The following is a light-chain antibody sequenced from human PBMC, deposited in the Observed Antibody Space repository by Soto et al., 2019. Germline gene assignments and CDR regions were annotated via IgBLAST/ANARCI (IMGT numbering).Light chain of an antibody. CDR2: DVS. Sequence: QSVLTQPRSVSGSPGQSVTISCTGTSNDVGGYNYVSWYQQYPGKAPKVMIFDVSKRPSGVPDRFSGSKSGNTASLTISGLQAEDEADYYCCSYAGSYTVIFGGGTKVTVL. CDR3: CSYAGSYTVI. J-gene: IGLJ2*01. CDR1: SNDVGGYNY. V-gene: IGLV2-11*01.